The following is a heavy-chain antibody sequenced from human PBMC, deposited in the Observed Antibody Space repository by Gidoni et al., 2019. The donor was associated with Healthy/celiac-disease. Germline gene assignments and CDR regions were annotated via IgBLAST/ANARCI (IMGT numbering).Heavy chain of an antibody. Sequence: QVQLQESGPGLVKPSETLSLTCTVSGGSVRSVSYYWRWIRQPTGKGLEWIGYIYYSGRTNYNPSLKSRVTISVDTSKNQFSLKLSSVTAADPAVYYCAGDREGFYDYISRSVSSGMDVWGQGTTVTASS. J-gene: IGHJ6*02. D-gene: IGHD3-16*01. CDR2: IYYSGRT. CDR1: GGSVRSVSYY. V-gene: IGHV4-61*01. CDR3: AGDREGFYDYISRSVSSGMDV.